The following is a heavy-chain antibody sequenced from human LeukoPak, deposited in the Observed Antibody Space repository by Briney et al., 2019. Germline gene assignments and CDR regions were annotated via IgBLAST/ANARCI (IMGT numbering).Heavy chain of an antibody. D-gene: IGHD3-16*01. J-gene: IGHJ4*02. CDR1: GGSITISTYY. CDR2: MYYTGST. V-gene: IGHV4-39*01. Sequence: SETLSLTCTVSGGSITISTYYWGWVRQPPVNGLEGIGHMYYTGSTYHNPSLKNRVTTSVHTSKKQFSLKLTSVTAADMAVYYCARLSMHPFGGARSGFDYWGQGTLVTVSS. CDR3: ARLSMHPFGGARSGFDY.